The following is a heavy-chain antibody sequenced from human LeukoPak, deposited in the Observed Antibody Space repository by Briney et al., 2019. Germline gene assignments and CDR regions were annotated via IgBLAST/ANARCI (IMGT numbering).Heavy chain of an antibody. J-gene: IGHJ4*02. V-gene: IGHV3-21*01. CDR2: ISSGSNYI. Sequence: GGSLGLSCAASGFTFSGYSMNWVRQAPGKGLEWVSSISSGSNYIYYADSVKGRFTFSRDNAKNSLYLQMNSLRAEDTAVYYCSRDWCDYWGQGTLVTVSS. CDR1: GFTFSGYS. D-gene: IGHD2-15*01. CDR3: SRDWCDY.